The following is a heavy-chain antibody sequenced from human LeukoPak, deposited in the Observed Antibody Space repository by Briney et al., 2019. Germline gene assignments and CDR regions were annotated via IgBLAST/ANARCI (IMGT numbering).Heavy chain of an antibody. Sequence: SETLSLTCTVSGGSISSSSYYWGWIRQPPGKGLEWIGSIYYSGSTYYNPSLKSRVTISVDTSKNQFSLKLSSVTAADTAVYYCARGLRAPLGLVYYYGMDVWGQGTTVTVSS. D-gene: IGHD1-14*01. CDR3: ARGLRAPLGLVYYYGMDV. V-gene: IGHV4-39*07. J-gene: IGHJ6*02. CDR1: GGSISSSSYY. CDR2: IYYSGST.